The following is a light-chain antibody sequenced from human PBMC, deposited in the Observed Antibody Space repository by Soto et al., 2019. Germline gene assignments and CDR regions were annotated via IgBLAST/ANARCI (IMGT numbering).Light chain of an antibody. CDR2: DVT. Sequence: QSALTQPASVSGSPGQSITISCTGTSSDVGGYNSVSWYQHHPGQAPKLMIYDVTNRPSGVSNRFSGSKSGNTASLSISGLQAEDEADYSCSSYARNRDVLFGGGTKRTVL. CDR3: SSYARNRDVL. V-gene: IGLV2-14*03. J-gene: IGLJ2*01. CDR1: SSDVGGYNS.